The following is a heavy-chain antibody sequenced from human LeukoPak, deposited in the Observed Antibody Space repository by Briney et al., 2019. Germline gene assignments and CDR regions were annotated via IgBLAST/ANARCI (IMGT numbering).Heavy chain of an antibody. V-gene: IGHV1-2*02. J-gene: IGHJ4*02. CDR1: GYTFTGYY. Sequence: ASVKVSCKASGYTFTGYYMHWVRQAPGQGLEWMGWINPNSGGTNYAQKFRGRVTMTRDTSISTAYMELSRLRSDDTAVYYCARDSAVRHFWSGYYGYWGQGTLVTVSS. CDR2: INPNSGGT. CDR3: ARDSAVRHFWSGYYGY. D-gene: IGHD3-3*02.